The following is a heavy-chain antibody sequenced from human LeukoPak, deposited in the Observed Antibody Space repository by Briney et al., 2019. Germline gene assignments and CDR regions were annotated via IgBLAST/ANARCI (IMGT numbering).Heavy chain of an antibody. Sequence: GGSLRLSCAASGFRFSSYDIHWVRQAPGKGLEWVTFIESDGTKEYYADSVKGRFIISRDNSKNTVYVQMNTLRAEDTAVYYCAKEGSGWYYLDYWGQGTVVTVSS. CDR1: GFRFSSYD. CDR3: AKEGSGWYYLDY. D-gene: IGHD6-19*01. J-gene: IGHJ4*02. V-gene: IGHV3-30*02. CDR2: IESDGTKE.